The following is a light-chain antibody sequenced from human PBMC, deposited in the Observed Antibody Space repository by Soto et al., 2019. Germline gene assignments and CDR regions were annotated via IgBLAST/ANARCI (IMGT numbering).Light chain of an antibody. Sequence: DIRMTQSPSSLSASVGDRVTITCRASQSISSYLNWYQQKPGKAPKLLIYAASSLQSGVPSRFSGSGSGTDFTLTISSLHPEAFATYYCYQSYGIYMYTFGRGTKVDIK. CDR3: YQSYGIYMYT. V-gene: IGKV1-39*01. J-gene: IGKJ2*01. CDR2: AAS. CDR1: QSISSY.